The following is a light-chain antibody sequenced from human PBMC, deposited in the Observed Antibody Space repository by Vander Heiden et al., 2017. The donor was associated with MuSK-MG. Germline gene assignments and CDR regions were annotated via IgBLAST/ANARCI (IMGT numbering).Light chain of an antibody. CDR2: DTS. Sequence: EIALTQSPATLSLSPGERATLSCRASQSVNSNLAWYQQKPGQTPRLLIYDTSNRATGIPARFSGSGSGTDFTLTISNLDPEDFAIYYCQQRENWPITFGQWTRLEIK. J-gene: IGKJ5*01. CDR3: QQRENWPIT. CDR1: QSVNSN. V-gene: IGKV3-11*01.